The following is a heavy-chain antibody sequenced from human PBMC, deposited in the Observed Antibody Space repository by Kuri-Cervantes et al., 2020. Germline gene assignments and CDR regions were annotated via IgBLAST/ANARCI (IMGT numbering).Heavy chain of an antibody. V-gene: IGHV1-69*04. D-gene: IGHD6-6*01. Sequence: SVKVSCKASGGTFSSYTISWVRQAPGQGLEWMGRIIPILGIANYAQKFQGRVTITADKSTSTAYMELSSLRSEDTAVYYCARDGVLIAARPGVYYYYYGMDVWGQGTTVTVSS. CDR3: ARDGVLIAARPGVYYYYYGMDV. CDR1: GGTFSSYT. CDR2: IIPILGIA. J-gene: IGHJ6*02.